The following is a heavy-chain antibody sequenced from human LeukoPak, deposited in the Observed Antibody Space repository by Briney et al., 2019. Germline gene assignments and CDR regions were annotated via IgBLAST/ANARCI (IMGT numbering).Heavy chain of an antibody. Sequence: PSETLSLTSTVSGGSISGYYWSWIRQPPQKGLEWIGYIYYSGSTNYNPSLKSRVTISVETSKNQFSLKLSSVTAADTAVYYCASGQVGAPHFDYWGQGTLVTVSS. V-gene: IGHV4-59*01. D-gene: IGHD1-26*01. J-gene: IGHJ4*02. CDR2: IYYSGST. CDR3: ASGQVGAPHFDY. CDR1: GGSISGYY.